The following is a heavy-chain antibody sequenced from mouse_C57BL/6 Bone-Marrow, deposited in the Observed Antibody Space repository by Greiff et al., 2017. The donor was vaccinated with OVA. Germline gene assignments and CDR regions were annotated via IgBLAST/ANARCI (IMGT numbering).Heavy chain of an antibody. Sequence: VQLQESGAALARPGASVKLSCKASGYTFTSYGISWVKQRTGQGLEWIGEIYPRSGNTYYNEKFKGKATLTADKSSSTAYMERRSLTSEDSAVYFCARENYYGSSLDYWGQGTTLTVSS. CDR3: ARENYYGSSLDY. CDR1: GYTFTSYG. D-gene: IGHD1-1*01. V-gene: IGHV1-81*01. J-gene: IGHJ2*01. CDR2: IYPRSGNT.